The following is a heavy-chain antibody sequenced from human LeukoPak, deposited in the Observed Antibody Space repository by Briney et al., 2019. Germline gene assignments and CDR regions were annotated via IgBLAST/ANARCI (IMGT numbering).Heavy chain of an antibody. Sequence: ASVKVSCKASGYTFTGYYMHWVRQAPGQGLEWMGWINPNSGGTNYAQKFQGRVTMTRDTSISTAYMELSRLRSDDTAVYYCAMGGNIAAAFSGADYYYYYMDVWGKGTTVTVSS. V-gene: IGHV1-2*02. J-gene: IGHJ6*03. CDR1: GYTFTGYY. CDR2: INPNSGGT. D-gene: IGHD6-13*01. CDR3: AMGGNIAAAFSGADYYYYYMDV.